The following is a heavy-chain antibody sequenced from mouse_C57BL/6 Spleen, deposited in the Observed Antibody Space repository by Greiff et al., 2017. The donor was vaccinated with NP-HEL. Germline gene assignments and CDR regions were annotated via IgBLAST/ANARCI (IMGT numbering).Heavy chain of an antibody. CDR2: IYPGSGST. J-gene: IGHJ2*01. CDR1: GYTFTSYW. Sequence: QVQLQQSGAELVKPGASVQMSCKASGYTFTSYWITWVKQRPGQGLEWIGDIYPGSGSTNYNEKFKSKATLTVDTSSSTAYMQLSSLTSEDSAVYYCARYPVYGNSLFDYWGQGTTLTVSS. CDR3: ARYPVYGNSLFDY. V-gene: IGHV1-55*01. D-gene: IGHD1-1*01.